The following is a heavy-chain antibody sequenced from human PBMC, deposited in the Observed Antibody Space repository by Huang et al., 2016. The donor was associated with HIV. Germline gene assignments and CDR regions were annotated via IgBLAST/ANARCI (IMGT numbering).Heavy chain of an antibody. V-gene: IGHV3-74*01. CDR1: GFSISSYW. Sequence: EVQLVESGGGLVQPGGSLRLSCAASGFSISSYWMHWVRQAPGKGLGWVSSIKSDGSSTSDADSVKGRFTISRDNAKNTLYLQMNSLRAEDTAVYYCARDPRIQSWLNFFDYWGQGTLVSVSS. J-gene: IGHJ4*02. D-gene: IGHD3-22*01. CDR2: IKSDGSST. CDR3: ARDPRIQSWLNFFDY.